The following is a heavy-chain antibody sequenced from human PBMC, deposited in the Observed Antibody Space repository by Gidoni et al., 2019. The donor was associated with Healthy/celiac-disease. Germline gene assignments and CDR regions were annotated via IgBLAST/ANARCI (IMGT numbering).Heavy chain of an antibody. CDR1: GGSISSSSYY. CDR3: ARAYCSSTSCYPFDY. V-gene: IGHV4-39*01. Sequence: QLQLSCPVPGLVKPSETLSLTCTVSGGSISSSSYYWGWIRQPPGKGLEWIGSIYYSGSTYYNPSLKSRVTISVDTSKNQFSLKLSSVTAADTAVYYCARAYCSSTSCYPFDYWGQGTLVTVSS. J-gene: IGHJ4*02. D-gene: IGHD2-2*01. CDR2: IYYSGST.